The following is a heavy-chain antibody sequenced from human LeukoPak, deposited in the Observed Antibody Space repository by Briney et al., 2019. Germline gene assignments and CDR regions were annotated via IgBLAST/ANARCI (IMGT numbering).Heavy chain of an antibody. CDR1: GFTFSNNW. CDR2: INNDGSKT. J-gene: IGHJ6*02. Sequence: PGRSLRLSCAASGFTFSNNWMHWVRQGPGKGLVWVSHINNDGSKTSYADSVKGRFTISRDNDKNTLYLQTNSLRAEDTAVYYCAREGGMDVWGQGTTVTVSS. V-gene: IGHV3-74*01. CDR3: AREGGMDV.